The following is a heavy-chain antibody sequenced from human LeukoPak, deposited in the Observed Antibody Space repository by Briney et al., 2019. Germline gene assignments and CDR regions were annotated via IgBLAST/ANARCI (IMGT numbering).Heavy chain of an antibody. V-gene: IGHV4-59*12. CDR3: VCGSGYFFDY. CDR2: IYYSGST. Sequence: PSETLSLTCTVSGGSISSYYWSWIRQPPGKGLEWIGYIYYSGSTNYNPSLKSRVTISVDTSKNQFSLKLTSVTAADTAVFYCVCGSGYFFDYWGQGTLVTVSS. CDR1: GGSISSYY. D-gene: IGHD1-14*01. J-gene: IGHJ4*02.